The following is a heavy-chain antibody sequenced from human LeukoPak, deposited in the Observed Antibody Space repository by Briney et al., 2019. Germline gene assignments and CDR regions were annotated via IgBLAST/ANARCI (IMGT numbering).Heavy chain of an antibody. CDR1: GYTFTGYY. J-gene: IGHJ4*02. D-gene: IGHD5-18*01. CDR3: ARGGWDTAMAASPYY. CDR2: INPNSGGT. Sequence: ASVKVSCKASGYTFTGYYMHWVRQAPGQGLEWMGWINPNSGGTNYAQKFQGRVTMTRDTSISTAYMELSRLRSDDTAVYYCARGGWDTAMAASPYYWGQGTLVTVSS. V-gene: IGHV1-2*02.